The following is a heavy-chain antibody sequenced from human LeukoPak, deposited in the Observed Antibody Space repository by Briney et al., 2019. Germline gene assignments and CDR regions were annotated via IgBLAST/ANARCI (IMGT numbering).Heavy chain of an antibody. CDR3: AREEIVVVPAAINYYYYGMDV. V-gene: IGHV3-33*01. CDR1: GFTFSSYG. D-gene: IGHD2-2*02. Sequence: GGSLRLSCAASGFTFSSYGMHWVRQAPGKGLEWVAVIWYDGSNKYYADSVKGRFTISRDNAKNSLYLQMNSLRAEDTAVYYCAREEIVVVPAAINYYYYGMDVWGQGTTVTVSS. J-gene: IGHJ6*02. CDR2: IWYDGSNK.